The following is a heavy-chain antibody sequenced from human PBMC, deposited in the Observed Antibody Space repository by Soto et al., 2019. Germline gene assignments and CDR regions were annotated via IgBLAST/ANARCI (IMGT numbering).Heavy chain of an antibody. CDR1: GGTFRTYA. J-gene: IGHJ6*02. CDR2: IIPIFGKV. Sequence: QVQLLQSGAEVKKPGSSVRVSCEASGGTFRTYAISWVRQAPGQGLEWMGEIIPIFGKVNYAQKFQGRVTITADESTTTVSMDLRSLTSADTAVYYCAKGAVAGTPTSYYYYGMDVWGQGTTVTVS. D-gene: IGHD6-19*01. V-gene: IGHV1-69*12. CDR3: AKGAVAGTPTSYYYYGMDV.